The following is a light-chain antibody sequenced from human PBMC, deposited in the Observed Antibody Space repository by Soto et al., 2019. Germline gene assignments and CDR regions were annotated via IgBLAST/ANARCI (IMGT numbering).Light chain of an antibody. CDR1: TSDVGGYDR. J-gene: IGLJ3*02. CDR2: EVT. Sequence: QSALTQPASVTGSPGQSITISCTGTTSDVGGYDRVSWFQQYPGTAPKLMIYEVTNRPSGVSDRFSGSKSVNTASLTISGLQPEDEADYYCSSHTIKNTWVFGGGTKVTVL. V-gene: IGLV2-14*01. CDR3: SSHTIKNTWV.